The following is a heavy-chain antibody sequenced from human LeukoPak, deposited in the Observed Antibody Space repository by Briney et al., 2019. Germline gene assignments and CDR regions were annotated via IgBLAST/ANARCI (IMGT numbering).Heavy chain of an antibody. CDR1: GYTFTSYY. D-gene: IGHD1-26*01. Sequence: ASVKVSCKASGYTFTSYYMHWVRQAPGQGLEWMGIINPSGGSTSYAQKFQGRVTMTRDTSTSTVYMELSSLRSEDTAVYYCARAIYAINRGGGSYPPLAYWGQGTLVTVSS. J-gene: IGHJ4*02. CDR2: INPSGGST. CDR3: ARAIYAINRGGGSYPPLAY. V-gene: IGHV1-46*01.